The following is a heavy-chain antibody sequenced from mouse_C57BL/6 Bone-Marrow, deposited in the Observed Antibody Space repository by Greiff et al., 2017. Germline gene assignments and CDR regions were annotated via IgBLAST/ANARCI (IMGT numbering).Heavy chain of an antibody. D-gene: IGHD1-1*01. Sequence: QVQLQQPGAELVKPGASVKMSCKASGYTFTSYWITWVKQRPGRGLEWIGDIYPGSGSTNYNEKFKSKATLTVDTSSSTAYMQLSSLTSEDSAVYYCTRWTTIVPLYAVVYWGRGTSVTVSS. CDR1: GYTFTSYW. CDR3: TRWTTIVPLYAVVY. V-gene: IGHV1-55*01. CDR2: IYPGSGST. J-gene: IGHJ4*01.